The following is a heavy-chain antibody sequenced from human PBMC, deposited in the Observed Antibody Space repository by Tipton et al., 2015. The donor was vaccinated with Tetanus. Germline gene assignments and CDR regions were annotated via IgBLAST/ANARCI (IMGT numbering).Heavy chain of an antibody. CDR3: ARDQYYYDSSGSLRLVYYFDY. CDR2: IWYDGSNK. CDR1: GFTFSSYG. V-gene: IGHV3-33*01. J-gene: IGHJ4*02. D-gene: IGHD3-22*01. Sequence: TASGFTFSSYGMHWVRQAPGKGLEWVAVIWYDGSNKYYADSVKGRFTISRDNSKNTLYLQMNSLRAEDTAVYYCARDQYYYDSSGSLRLVYYFDYWGQGTLVAVSS.